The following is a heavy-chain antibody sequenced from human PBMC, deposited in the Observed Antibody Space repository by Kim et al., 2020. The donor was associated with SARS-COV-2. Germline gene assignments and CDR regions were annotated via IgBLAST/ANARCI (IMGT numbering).Heavy chain of an antibody. CDR3: ARENGGYYDSSWGDPEGAFDI. Sequence: GGSLRLSCAASGFTFSDYYMSWIRQAPGKGLEWVSYISSSGSTIYYADSVKGRFTISRDNAKNSLYLQMNSLRAEDTAVYYCARENGGYYDSSWGDPEGAFDIWGQGTMVTVSS. V-gene: IGHV3-11*01. CDR1: GFTFSDYY. J-gene: IGHJ3*02. CDR2: ISSSGSTI. D-gene: IGHD3-22*01.